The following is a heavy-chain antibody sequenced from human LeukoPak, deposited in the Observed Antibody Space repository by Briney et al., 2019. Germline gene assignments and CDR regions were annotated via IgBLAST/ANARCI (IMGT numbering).Heavy chain of an antibody. CDR1: GGSIGDYY. J-gene: IGHJ5*02. V-gene: IGHV4-4*07. CDR3: ARGDWFDP. Sequence: SETLSLTCTISGGSIGDYYRSWIRQPAGKGLEWIGRIYTSGSTNYNPSLKSRVTMSVDTSKNQFSLKLNSVTAADTAVYYCARGDWFDPWGQGTLVTVSS. CDR2: IYTSGST.